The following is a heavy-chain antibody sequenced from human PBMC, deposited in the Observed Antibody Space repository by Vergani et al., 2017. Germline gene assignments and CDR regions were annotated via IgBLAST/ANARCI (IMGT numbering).Heavy chain of an antibody. Sequence: QVQLVQSGAEVKKPGSSVKVSCKASGGTFSSYTISWVRQAPGQGLEWMGRIIPILGIANYAQKFQGRVTITADKSTSTAYMELSSLRSEDTAVYYCASLKATTSQSFDDWGQGTLVTVSS. CDR3: ASLKATTSQSFDD. D-gene: IGHD5-12*01. CDR2: IIPILGIA. J-gene: IGHJ4*02. V-gene: IGHV1-69*02. CDR1: GGTFSSYT.